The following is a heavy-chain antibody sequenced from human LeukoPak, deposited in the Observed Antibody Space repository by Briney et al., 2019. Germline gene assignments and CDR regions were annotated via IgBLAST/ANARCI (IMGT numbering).Heavy chain of an antibody. J-gene: IGHJ4*02. D-gene: IGHD4-11*01. CDR3: AKVEALYSNYGYDY. CDR2: ISGSGGST. V-gene: IGHV3-23*01. CDR1: GFTFSSYP. Sequence: GGSLRLSCAASGFTFSSYPMSWVRQAPGKGLEWVSAISGSGGSTYYADSVKGRFTISRDNSKNALYLQMNSLRAEDTAVYYCAKVEALYSNYGYDYWGQGTLVTVSS.